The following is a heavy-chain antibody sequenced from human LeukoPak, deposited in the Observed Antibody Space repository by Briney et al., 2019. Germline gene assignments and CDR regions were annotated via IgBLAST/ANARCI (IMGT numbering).Heavy chain of an antibody. J-gene: IGHJ4*02. CDR2: IYYSGST. V-gene: IGHV4-59*08. CDR3: AENSFVGSGSYYSAFDY. Sequence: TSETLSLTCTVSGGSISSYYWSWIRQPPGKGLEWIGHIYYSGSTNYNPSLKSRVTISVDTSKNQFSLKLSSVTAADTAVYYCAENSFVGSGSYYSAFDYWGQGTLVTVSS. D-gene: IGHD1-26*01. CDR1: GGSISSYY.